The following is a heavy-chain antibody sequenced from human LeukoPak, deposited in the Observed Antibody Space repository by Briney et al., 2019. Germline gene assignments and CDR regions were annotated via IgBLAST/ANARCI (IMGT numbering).Heavy chain of an antibody. CDR3: AKEIWPTVTTPGWTYFDY. V-gene: IGHV3-30*04. Sequence: GGSLRLSCAASGFTLSSYAMHWVRQAPGKGLEWVAVISYDGSNKYYADSVKGRFTISRDNSKNTLYLQMNSLRAEDTAVYYCAKEIWPTVTTPGWTYFDYWGQGALVTVSS. D-gene: IGHD4-17*01. J-gene: IGHJ4*02. CDR2: ISYDGSNK. CDR1: GFTLSSYA.